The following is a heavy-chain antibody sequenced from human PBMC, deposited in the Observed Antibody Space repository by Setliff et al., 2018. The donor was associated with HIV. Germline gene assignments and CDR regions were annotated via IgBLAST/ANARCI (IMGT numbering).Heavy chain of an antibody. CDR2: INHSGGT. D-gene: IGHD3-22*01. CDR3: ARVWRRYYDSSGYYRGNWFDP. V-gene: IGHV4-34*01. Sequence: SETLSLTCAVYGGSFSGYYWSWIRQPPGKGLEWIGEINHSGGTNYNPSLKSRVTISVDTSKNQFSLKLSSVTAADTAVYYCARVWRRYYDSSGYYRGNWFDPWGQGTLVTVSS. J-gene: IGHJ5*02. CDR1: GGSFSGYY.